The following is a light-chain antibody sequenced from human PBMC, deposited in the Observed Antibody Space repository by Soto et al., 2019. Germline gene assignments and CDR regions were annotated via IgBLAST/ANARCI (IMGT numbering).Light chain of an antibody. CDR1: QSLSGW. CDR2: DAS. J-gene: IGKJ1*01. Sequence: DIQMTQSPSTLSASVGDGVTITSRASQSLSGWLARYQQKPGKAPKLLIYDASSLESGVPSRFSGSTSGTEFTLTISSLQPDDFATYYCQQYNGFWTFGQGTKVDIK. CDR3: QQYNGFWT. V-gene: IGKV1-5*01.